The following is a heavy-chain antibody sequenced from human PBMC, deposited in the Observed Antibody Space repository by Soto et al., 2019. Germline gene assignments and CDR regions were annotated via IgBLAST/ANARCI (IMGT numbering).Heavy chain of an antibody. CDR2: IYSGGSA. D-gene: IGHD5-18*01. V-gene: IGHV3-66*04. J-gene: IGHJ4*02. CDR1: GFTVSSNY. Sequence: EVQLVESGGGLVQPGGSLRLSCAASGFTVSSNYMSWVRQAPGKGLEWVSVIYSGGSAYYADSVTDRLTISRNNSKNTLYLQMDSLRAEDTAVYYCARHGYSYGGGYFDYWGQGTLVTVSS. CDR3: ARHGYSYGGGYFDY.